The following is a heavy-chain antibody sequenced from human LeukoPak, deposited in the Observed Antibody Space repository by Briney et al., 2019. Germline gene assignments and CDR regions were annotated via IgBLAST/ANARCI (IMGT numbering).Heavy chain of an antibody. CDR2: ISSSSSYI. CDR1: GFTFSSYS. V-gene: IGHV3-21*01. J-gene: IGHJ4*02. CDR3: GRDQQPPPPFDY. D-gene: IGHD6-13*01. Sequence: GGSLRLSCAASGFTFSSYSMNWVRQAPGKGLEWASSISSSSSYIYYADSVKGRFTISRDSAKNSLYLQMNSGRAEETAVYNCGRDQQPPPPFDYWGQGTLVTVSS.